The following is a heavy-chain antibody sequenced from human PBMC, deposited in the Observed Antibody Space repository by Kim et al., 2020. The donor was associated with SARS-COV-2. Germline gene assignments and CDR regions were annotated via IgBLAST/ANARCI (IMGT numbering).Heavy chain of an antibody. CDR2: ISSSGSTI. D-gene: IGHD4-17*01. J-gene: IGHJ3*02. V-gene: IGHV3-48*03. Sequence: GGSLRLSCAASGFTFSSYEMNWVRQAPGKGLEWVSYISSSGSTIYYADSVKGRFTISRDNAKNSLYLQMNSLRAEDTAVYYCARDPPHYGDYVGDAFDIWGQGTMVTVSS. CDR1: GFTFSSYE. CDR3: ARDPPHYGDYVGDAFDI.